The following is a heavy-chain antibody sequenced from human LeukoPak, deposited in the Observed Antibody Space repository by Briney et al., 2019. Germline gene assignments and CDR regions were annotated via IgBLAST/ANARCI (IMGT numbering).Heavy chain of an antibody. J-gene: IGHJ4*02. V-gene: IGHV3-30*02. CDR2: IRYSETET. CDR3: AKTPPRYYVKGSYPDY. CDR1: RFIFTSYD. D-gene: IGHD3-10*02. Sequence: PGGSLRLSCATSRFIFTSYDMPWFRQAPGKGLEWVAFIRYSETETYYADSVKGRFTISRDNSKDTLYLQMNSLRAEDTAVYYCAKTPPRYYVKGSYPDYWGQGTLVIVSS.